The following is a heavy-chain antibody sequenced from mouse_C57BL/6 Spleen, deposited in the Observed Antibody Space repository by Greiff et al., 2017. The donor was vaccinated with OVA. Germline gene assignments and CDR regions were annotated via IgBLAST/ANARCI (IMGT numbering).Heavy chain of an antibody. CDR2: INPNNGGT. CDR3: ARTGRTGTASWFAY. J-gene: IGHJ3*01. Sequence: EVQLQQSGPELVKPGASVKMSCKASGYTFTDYNMHWVKQSHGKSLEWIGYINPNNGGTSYNQKFKGKATLTVNKSSSTAYMERRSLTSEDSAVYYCARTGRTGTASWFAYWGQGTLVTVSA. CDR1: GYTFTDYN. D-gene: IGHD1-2*01. V-gene: IGHV1-22*01.